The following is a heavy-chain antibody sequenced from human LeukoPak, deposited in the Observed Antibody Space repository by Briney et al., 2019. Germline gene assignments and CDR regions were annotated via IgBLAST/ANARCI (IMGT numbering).Heavy chain of an antibody. D-gene: IGHD1-26*01. CDR1: GGSVSHYY. CDR2: IYYSGTT. CDR3: ARARSGKWGFDY. Sequence: SETLSLTCTVSGGSVSHYYWNWIRQPPGKGLEWLGYIYYSGTTNYNPSLKSRLTIAVDTSKNQFSLKLSSVTAADTAVYYCARARSGKWGFDYWGQGTLVTVSS. J-gene: IGHJ4*02. V-gene: IGHV4-59*02.